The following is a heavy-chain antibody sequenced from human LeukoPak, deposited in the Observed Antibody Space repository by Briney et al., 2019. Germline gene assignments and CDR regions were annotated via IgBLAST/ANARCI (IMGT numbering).Heavy chain of an antibody. Sequence: GGSLRLSCAASGFTFSSYAMSWVCQAPGEGLEWVSGISGGGETTYYADSVKGRFTISRDNSKNTVYLQMNSLRDEDTAVYYCAKVPSRPYYFEYWGQGTLVTVSS. CDR2: ISGGGETT. CDR1: GFTFSSYA. CDR3: AKVPSRPYYFEY. J-gene: IGHJ4*02. V-gene: IGHV3-23*01. D-gene: IGHD6-6*01.